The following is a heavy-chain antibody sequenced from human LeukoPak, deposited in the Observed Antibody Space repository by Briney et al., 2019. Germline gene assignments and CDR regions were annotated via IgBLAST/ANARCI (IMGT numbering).Heavy chain of an antibody. CDR3: AREGYSDTLDYYANFDH. J-gene: IGHJ4*02. V-gene: IGHV4-4*07. CDR1: GGSISSYY. CDR2: IYSTGST. Sequence: SETLSLTCTVSGGSISSYYWNWIQQSAGKGLEWIGRIYSTGSTNYNPSLKSRVTMSVDTSKNQFSLKLNSVTAADTAVYYCAREGYSDTLDYYANFDHWGQGTLVTVSS. D-gene: IGHD3-22*01.